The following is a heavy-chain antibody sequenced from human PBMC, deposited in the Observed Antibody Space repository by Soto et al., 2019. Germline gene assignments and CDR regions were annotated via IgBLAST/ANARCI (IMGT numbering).Heavy chain of an antibody. Sequence: GGSLRLSCAASGFTVSSNYMSWVRQAPGKGLEWVSVIYSGGSTYYADSVKGRFTISRDNSKNTLYLQMNSLRAEDTAVYYCARDHSDFWSGSLDYWGQGTLVTVSS. V-gene: IGHV3-66*01. CDR2: IYSGGST. J-gene: IGHJ4*02. D-gene: IGHD3-3*01. CDR3: ARDHSDFWSGSLDY. CDR1: GFTVSSNY.